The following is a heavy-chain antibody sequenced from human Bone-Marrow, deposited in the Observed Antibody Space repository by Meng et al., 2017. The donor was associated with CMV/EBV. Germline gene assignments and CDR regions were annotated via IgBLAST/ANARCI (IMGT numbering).Heavy chain of an antibody. CDR1: GGTFSSYA. CDR3: VRGMGKFVP. Sequence: ASVKVSCKASGGTFSSYAISWVRQAPGQGLEWMGWISGYNGNTDYAERPQGRVTLNTDTSTSTAHMWMQNLRSDDTAVYYCVRGMGKFVPWGQGHLVTVSS. J-gene: IGHJ5*02. V-gene: IGHV1-18*01. CDR2: ISGYNGNT. D-gene: IGHD7-27*01.